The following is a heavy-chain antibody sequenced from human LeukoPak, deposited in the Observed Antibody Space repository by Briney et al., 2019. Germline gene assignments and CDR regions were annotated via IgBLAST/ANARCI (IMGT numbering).Heavy chain of an antibody. D-gene: IGHD4-23*01. CDR3: ARLMTTVVTDDFDY. CDR1: GFTFSSYA. J-gene: IGHJ4*02. Sequence: GGSLRLSCAASGFTFSSYAMHWVRQAPGKGLEWVAVISYDGSNKYYADSVKGRFTISRDNSKNTLYLQMNSLRAEDTAVCYCARLMTTVVTDDFDYWGQGTLVTVSS. V-gene: IGHV3-30-3*01. CDR2: ISYDGSNK.